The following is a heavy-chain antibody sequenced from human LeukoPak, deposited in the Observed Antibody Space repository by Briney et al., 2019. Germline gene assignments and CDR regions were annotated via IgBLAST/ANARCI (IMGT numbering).Heavy chain of an antibody. J-gene: IGHJ4*02. CDR3: ARDVYYYDSSGYYSYYFDY. Sequence: PSETLSLTCTVSGGSISSYYWSWIRQPAGKGLELIGRINTSGTTNYNPSLKSRVTMSVDTSKNHFSLKLSSVTAADTAVYYCARDVYYYDSSGYYSYYFDYWGQGTLVSVSS. CDR2: INTSGTT. D-gene: IGHD3-22*01. CDR1: GGSISSYY. V-gene: IGHV4-4*07.